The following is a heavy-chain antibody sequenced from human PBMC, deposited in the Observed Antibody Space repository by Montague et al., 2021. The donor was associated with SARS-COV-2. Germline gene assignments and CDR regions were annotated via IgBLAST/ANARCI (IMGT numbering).Heavy chain of an antibody. V-gene: IGHV4-39*01. Sequence: SETLSLTCTLSGDSTSCPNCYWGWIRQAPGKGLDWIGTIYNSGTTYYNPSLKGRLTISIDTSKNQFSLKLTSVTAADTAVYYCARHRNYGDHSLDNWFHPWGQGTLVTVSS. CDR3: ARHRNYGDHSLDNWFHP. CDR2: IYNSGTT. D-gene: IGHD4-17*01. CDR1: GDSTSCPNCY. J-gene: IGHJ5*02.